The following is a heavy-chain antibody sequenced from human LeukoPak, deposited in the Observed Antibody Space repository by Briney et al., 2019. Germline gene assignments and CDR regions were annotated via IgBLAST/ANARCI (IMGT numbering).Heavy chain of an antibody. CDR3: AKSYSGYTGQY. D-gene: IGHD5-12*01. V-gene: IGHV3-49*04. CDR1: GFTFGDYG. Sequence: GGSLRLSCTGSGFTFGDYGMSWVRQAPGKGLEWVGFIRSKAYGGTTEYAASVKGRFTISRDNSKNTLFLHMNSLRAEDTAVYYCAKSYSGYTGQYWGQGTLVTVSA. CDR2: IRSKAYGGTT. J-gene: IGHJ4*02.